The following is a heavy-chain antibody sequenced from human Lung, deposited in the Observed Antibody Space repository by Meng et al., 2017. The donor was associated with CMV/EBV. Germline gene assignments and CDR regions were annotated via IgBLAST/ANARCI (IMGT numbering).Heavy chain of an antibody. CDR2: ISYDGSEE. D-gene: IGHD3-16*01. CDR1: RFTFNSYS. Sequence: GESXKISCAVSRFTFNSYSMHWVRQAPGKGPEWVAIISYDGSEEYYADSVKGRFNISRDNSKNTLYLQMNSLKREDTAVYYCARNYGAIFDRWGQGTMVTVSS. J-gene: IGHJ3*02. V-gene: IGHV3-30*16. CDR3: ARNYGAIFDR.